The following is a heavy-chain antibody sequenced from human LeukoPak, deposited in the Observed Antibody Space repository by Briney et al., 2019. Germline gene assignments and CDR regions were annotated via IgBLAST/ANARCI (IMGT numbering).Heavy chain of an antibody. CDR3: YGSGSYYNPGHFDY. J-gene: IGHJ4*02. CDR1: GGSISSSSYY. CDR2: IYHSGST. Sequence: SETLSLTCTVSGGSISSSSYYWGWIRQPPGKGLEWIGSIYHSGSTYYNPSLKSRVTISIDTSKNHFSLKLSSVTAADTAVYYCYGSGSYYNPGHFDYWGQGTLVTVSS. V-gene: IGHV4-39*03. D-gene: IGHD3-10*01.